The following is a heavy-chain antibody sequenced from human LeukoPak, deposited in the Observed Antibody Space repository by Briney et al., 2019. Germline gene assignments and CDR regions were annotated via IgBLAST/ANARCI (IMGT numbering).Heavy chain of an antibody. Sequence: ASVKVSCKASGYTFTSYAMHWVRQAPGQRLEWMGWINAGNGNTKYSQKFQGRVTITRDTSASTAYMELSSLRSEDTAVYYCARIAVAGTAYYYFDYWGQGTLVTVSS. V-gene: IGHV1-3*01. CDR3: ARIAVAGTAYYYFDY. CDR2: INAGNGNT. J-gene: IGHJ4*02. D-gene: IGHD6-19*01. CDR1: GYTFTSYA.